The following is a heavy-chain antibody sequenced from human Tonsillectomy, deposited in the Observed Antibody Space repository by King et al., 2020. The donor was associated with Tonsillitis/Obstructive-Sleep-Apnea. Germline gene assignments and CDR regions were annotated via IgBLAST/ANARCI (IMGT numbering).Heavy chain of an antibody. CDR3: ARDLDCGDECFAFDP. Sequence: VQLVESGGGVVQPGRSLRLSCAASGFTFRSYGMHWVRQAPGKGLEWVVVIWYDGSNKYYADSVKGRFTISRDNSKNTLYLQMNSLRAEDTAVYYFARDLDCGDECFAFDPWGQGTLVTVSS. V-gene: IGHV3-33*01. CDR2: IWYDGSNK. J-gene: IGHJ5*02. CDR1: GFTFRSYG. D-gene: IGHD2-21*01.